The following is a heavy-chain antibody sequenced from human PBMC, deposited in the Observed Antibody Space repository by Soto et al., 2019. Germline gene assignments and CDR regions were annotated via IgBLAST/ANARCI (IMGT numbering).Heavy chain of an antibody. CDR2: IFYSGSF. J-gene: IGHJ4*02. Sequence: QVQLQESGPGLVKPSQTLSLTCTVSGGSISSGTSYWSWIRQRPGKGLEWIGYIFYSGSFSYTPSLRGRVMILADTSKNQFTLRLSSVTAADTAVYYCARTPETPSILGVALPYFFDYWGQGALVTVSS. V-gene: IGHV4-31*03. D-gene: IGHD3-3*01. CDR3: ARTPETPSILGVALPYFFDY. CDR1: GGSISSGTSY.